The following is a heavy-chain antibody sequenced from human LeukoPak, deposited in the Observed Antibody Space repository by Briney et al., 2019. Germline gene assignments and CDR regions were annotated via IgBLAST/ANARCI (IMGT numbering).Heavy chain of an antibody. J-gene: IGHJ4*02. CDR2: IYCSGST. Sequence: SETLSLTCTVSGGSISSSSYYWGWIRQPPGKGLEWIGSIYCSGSTYYNPSLKSRVTISVDTSKNQFSLKLSSVTAADTAVYYCARERSVWSSSSWPLDYWGQGTLVTVSS. CDR3: ARERSVWSSSSWPLDY. D-gene: IGHD6-13*01. V-gene: IGHV4-39*07. CDR1: GGSISSSSYY.